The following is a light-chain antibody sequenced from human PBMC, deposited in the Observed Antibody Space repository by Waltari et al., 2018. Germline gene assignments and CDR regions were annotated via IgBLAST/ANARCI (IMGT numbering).Light chain of an antibody. CDR1: SSDVGSYNL. CDR3: CSYAGSVV. Sequence: QSALTQPASVSGSPGQSITISCTGTSSDVGSYNLVSWYQQHPGKAPKLMIYEGSKRPSGGSNRFSGSKSGNTASLTSSGLQAEDDADYYCCSYAGSVVFGGGTKLTVL. CDR2: EGS. J-gene: IGLJ2*01. V-gene: IGLV2-23*01.